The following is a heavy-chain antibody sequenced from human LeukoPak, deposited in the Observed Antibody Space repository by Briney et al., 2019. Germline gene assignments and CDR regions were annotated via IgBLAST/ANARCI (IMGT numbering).Heavy chain of an antibody. J-gene: IGHJ4*02. Sequence: SETLSLTCAVYGGSFSGYYWSWIRQPPGKVLEWIGEINHSGSTNYNPSLKSRVTISVDTSKNQFSLKLSSVTAADTAVYYCARGTWDDFWSGYYSHYFDYWGQGTLVTVSS. CDR3: ARGTWDDFWSGYYSHYFDY. CDR1: GGSFSGYY. D-gene: IGHD3-3*01. V-gene: IGHV4-34*01. CDR2: INHSGST.